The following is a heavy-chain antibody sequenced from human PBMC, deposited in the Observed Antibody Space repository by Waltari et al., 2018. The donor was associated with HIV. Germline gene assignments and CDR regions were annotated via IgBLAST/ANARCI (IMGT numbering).Heavy chain of an antibody. J-gene: IGHJ6*02. Sequence: QVHLVESGGGVVQPGGSLKLSCAASGFTFSNYLIHWARQAPGKGLEWVTFIYYDGNNKNYADSVKGRFTISRDNSKKTVYLQMNSLRHEDTALYYCARGGLAISPAGTRLYTGMDVWGQGTTVTVSS. D-gene: IGHD6-13*01. CDR3: ARGGLAISPAGTRLYTGMDV. CDR1: GFTFSNYL. V-gene: IGHV3-30*02. CDR2: IYYDGNNK.